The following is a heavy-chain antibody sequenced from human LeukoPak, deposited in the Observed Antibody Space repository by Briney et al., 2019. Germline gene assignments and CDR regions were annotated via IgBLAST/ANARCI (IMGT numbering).Heavy chain of an antibody. Sequence: GASVKVSCKASGYTFTSYYMHWVRQAPGQGLEWMGWISAYNGNTNYAQKLQGRVTMTTDTSTSTAYMELRSLRSDDTAVYYCARVDIHYYDSSGYYSEKRNDYWGQGTLVTVSS. CDR2: ISAYNGNT. D-gene: IGHD3-22*01. CDR1: GYTFTSYY. CDR3: ARVDIHYYDSSGYYSEKRNDY. V-gene: IGHV1-18*04. J-gene: IGHJ4*02.